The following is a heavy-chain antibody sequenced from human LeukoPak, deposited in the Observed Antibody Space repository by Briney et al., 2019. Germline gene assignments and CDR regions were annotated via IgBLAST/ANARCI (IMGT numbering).Heavy chain of an antibody. V-gene: IGHV3-64*01. CDR3: ARESYYDSSGFDDACDI. CDR1: GFTFSSYA. CDR2: ISSNGGST. J-gene: IGHJ3*02. D-gene: IGHD3-22*01. Sequence: GGSLRLSCAASGFTFSSYAMHWVRQAPGKGLEYVSAISSNGGSTYYANSVKGRFTISRDKSKNTLYLQMGSLRAEDMAVYYCARESYYDSSGFDDACDIWGQGTMVTVSS.